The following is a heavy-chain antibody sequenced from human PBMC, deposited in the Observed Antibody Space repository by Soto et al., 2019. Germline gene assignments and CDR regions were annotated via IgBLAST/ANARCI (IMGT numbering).Heavy chain of an antibody. CDR1: GFTFSSYA. V-gene: IGHV3-23*01. D-gene: IGHD3-3*01. CDR3: ATTPLLEWLLPSDIHYYYMDV. Sequence: GGSLRLSCAASGFTFSSYAMSWVRQAPGKGLEWVSAISGSGGSTYYADSVKGRFTISRDNSKNTLDLQMNSLRAEDTAVYYCATTPLLEWLLPSDIHYYYMDVWGKGTTVTVSS. CDR2: ISGSGGST. J-gene: IGHJ6*03.